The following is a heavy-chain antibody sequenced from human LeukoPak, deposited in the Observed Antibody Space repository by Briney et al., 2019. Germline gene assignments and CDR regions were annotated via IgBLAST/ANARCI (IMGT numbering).Heavy chain of an antibody. Sequence: PGGSLRLSCAASGFTFSNYGMHWVRQAPGKGLEWVAFVGFDGNNKYYGDSVKGRFTISRDNSKNTLYLQMNSMRAEDTAVYYCAKTNGSPAYWGQGTLVTVSS. D-gene: IGHD1-26*01. V-gene: IGHV3-30*02. J-gene: IGHJ4*02. CDR3: AKTNGSPAY. CDR1: GFTFSNYG. CDR2: VGFDGNNK.